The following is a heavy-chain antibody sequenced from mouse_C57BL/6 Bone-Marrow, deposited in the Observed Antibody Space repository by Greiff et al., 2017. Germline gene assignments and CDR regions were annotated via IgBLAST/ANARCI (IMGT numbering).Heavy chain of an antibody. CDR3: ARWLLRVYYFDY. CDR2: IYPGSGST. V-gene: IGHV1-55*01. J-gene: IGHJ2*01. CDR1: GYTFTSYW. D-gene: IGHD2-3*01. Sequence: VKPGASVKMSCKASGYTFTSYWITWVKQRPGQGLEWIGDIYPGSGSTNYNEKFKSKATLTVDTSSSTAYMQLSSLTSEDSAVYYCARWLLRVYYFDYWGQGTTLTVSS.